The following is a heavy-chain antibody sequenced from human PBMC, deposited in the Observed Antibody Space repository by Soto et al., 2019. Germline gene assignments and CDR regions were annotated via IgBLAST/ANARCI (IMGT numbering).Heavy chain of an antibody. CDR1: GFTFSTFA. Sequence: GSLRLSCAASGFTFSTFAMSWVRQAPGKGMEWVSAISGSGGTTYNADSVKGRFTISRDNSKNTLYLQMNSLRAEDTALYYCAKDIAYCSSASCYTGYYYYGMDVWGQGTTVTVSS. D-gene: IGHD2-2*02. CDR3: AKDIAYCSSASCYTGYYYYGMDV. J-gene: IGHJ6*02. CDR2: ISGSGGTT. V-gene: IGHV3-23*01.